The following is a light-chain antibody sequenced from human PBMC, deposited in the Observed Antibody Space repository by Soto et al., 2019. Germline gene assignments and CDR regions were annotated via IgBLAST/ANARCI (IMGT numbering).Light chain of an antibody. CDR2: GAS. Sequence: IGVKMSPGTLSLYPGERATVSCRASQSISSNYLVWYQQKPGQAPRLLIYGASSRATGIPDRFSGSGSGTDFTLTISSLQPEDCATYYCKQSANNPLPFGGGTKVDI. J-gene: IGKJ4*01. CDR1: QSISSNY. CDR3: KQSANNPLP. V-gene: IGKV3-20*01.